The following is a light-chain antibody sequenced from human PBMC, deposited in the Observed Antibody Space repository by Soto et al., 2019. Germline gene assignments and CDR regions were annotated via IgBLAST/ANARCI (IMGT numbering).Light chain of an antibody. CDR2: NTF. V-gene: IGKV3-20*01. Sequence: EIVLTQSPGTLSLSPGERATLSCRASQTVSINYLAWYQQKPGQAPRLLIYNTFHRATGIPDRFSGTGSETDFTLTISRLEPEDFAVYHCQQYGALPPTFGQGTKVDI. CDR1: QTVSINY. CDR3: QQYGALPPT. J-gene: IGKJ1*01.